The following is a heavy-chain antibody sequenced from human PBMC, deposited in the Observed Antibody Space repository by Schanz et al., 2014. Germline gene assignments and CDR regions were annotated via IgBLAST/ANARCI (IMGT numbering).Heavy chain of an antibody. CDR2: ISYSGRT. CDR3: SRGECSSTSCHEVAPPDD. CDR1: GASISSRDFY. D-gene: IGHD2-2*01. Sequence: QVQLQESGPGLVKPSQTLSLTCTVSGASISSRDFYWSWIRQFPGKGLEWIGSISYSGRTYYSPSLKSRLTMSVDTSKNQFSLRLSSVTAADTAIYYCSRGECSSTSCHEVAPPDDWGQGTLVTVSA. J-gene: IGHJ4*02. V-gene: IGHV4-31*03.